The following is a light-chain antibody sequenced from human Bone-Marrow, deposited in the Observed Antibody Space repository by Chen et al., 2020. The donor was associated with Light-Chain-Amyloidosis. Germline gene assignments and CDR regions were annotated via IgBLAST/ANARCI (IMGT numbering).Light chain of an antibody. J-gene: IGLJ3*02. Sequence: QSALTQPASVSGSPGQSITISCTGTSSDVGGYNYVSWYQHHPGEAPKLMIYEVSNRPSGVSNRFSGPKSGNTASLTISGLQAEDEADYYCSSFTSRSTRVFGGGTKLTVL. CDR2: EVS. V-gene: IGLV2-14*01. CDR3: SSFTSRSTRV. CDR1: SSDVGGYNY.